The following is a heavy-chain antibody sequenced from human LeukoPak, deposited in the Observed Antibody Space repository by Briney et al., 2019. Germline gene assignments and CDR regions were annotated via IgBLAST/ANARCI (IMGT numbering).Heavy chain of an antibody. V-gene: IGHV3-30*02. Sequence: PGGSLRLSCAASGFTFSSYGMHWVRQAPGKGLEWVAFIRYDGGNKYYADSVKGRFTISRDNSKNMLYLQMNSLRAEDTAMYYCAKDTRVTVTTGNWFDPWGQGTLVTVSS. J-gene: IGHJ5*02. D-gene: IGHD4-17*01. CDR2: IRYDGGNK. CDR1: GFTFSSYG. CDR3: AKDTRVTVTTGNWFDP.